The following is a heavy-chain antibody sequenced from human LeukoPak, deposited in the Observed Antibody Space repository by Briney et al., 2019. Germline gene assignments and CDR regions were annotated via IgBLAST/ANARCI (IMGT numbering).Heavy chain of an antibody. J-gene: IGHJ4*02. CDR1: GFTFSSYS. Sequence: PGGSLRLSCAASGFTFSSYSMKWVRQAPGKGLEWVAYISSSSNTIDSADSVKGRFTISRDNAKNSLYLQVNSLRAEDTAVYYCARARGYSYGYSDYWGQGTLVTVSS. CDR2: ISSSSNTI. V-gene: IGHV3-48*01. D-gene: IGHD5-18*01. CDR3: ARARGYSYGYSDY.